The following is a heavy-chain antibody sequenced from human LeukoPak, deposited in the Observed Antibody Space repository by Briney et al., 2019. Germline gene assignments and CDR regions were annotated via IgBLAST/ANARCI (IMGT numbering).Heavy chain of an antibody. J-gene: IGHJ5*02. CDR1: GYTFTGYY. CDR3: ARGDYYGSPKVVAA. V-gene: IGHV1-2*02. Sequence: ASVKVSCKASGYTFTGYYMHWVRQAPGQGLEWMGWINPNSGGTNYAQKFQDRVTMTRDTSISTAYIELNLLRSDDTAVYYCARGDYYGSPKVVAAWGQGTLVTVSS. CDR2: INPNSGGT. D-gene: IGHD3-10*01.